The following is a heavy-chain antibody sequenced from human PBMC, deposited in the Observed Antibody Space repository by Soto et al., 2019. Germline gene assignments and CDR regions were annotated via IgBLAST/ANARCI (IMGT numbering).Heavy chain of an antibody. V-gene: IGHV1-58*01. CDR2: IVVGSGNT. D-gene: IGHD3-22*01. Sequence: ASVKVSCKASGFTFTSSAVQWVRQARGQRLEWIGWIVVGSGNTNYAQKFQERVTITRDMSTSTAYMELSSLRSEDTAVYYCAAEPRYYDSSGYYYVRTLDHWG. CDR1: GFTFTSSA. CDR3: AAEPRYYDSSGYYYVRTLDH. J-gene: IGHJ4*01.